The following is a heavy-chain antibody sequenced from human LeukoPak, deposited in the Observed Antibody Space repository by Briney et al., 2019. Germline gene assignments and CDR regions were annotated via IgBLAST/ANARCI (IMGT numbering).Heavy chain of an antibody. CDR1: GFTFSSYA. V-gene: IGHV3-23*01. D-gene: IGHD3-22*01. CDR3: ASSKGYYDSSGYYSFLHYFDY. Sequence: PGGSLRLSCAASGFTFSSYAMSWVRQAPGKGLEWVSAISGSGGSTYYADSVKGRFTISRDNSKNTLYLQMNSLRAEDTAVYYCASSKGYYDSSGYYSFLHYFDYWGQGTLVTASS. CDR2: ISGSGGST. J-gene: IGHJ4*02.